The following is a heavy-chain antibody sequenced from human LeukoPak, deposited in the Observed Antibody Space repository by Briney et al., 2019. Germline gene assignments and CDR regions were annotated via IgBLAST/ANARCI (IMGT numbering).Heavy chain of an antibody. D-gene: IGHD6-13*01. J-gene: IGHJ5*02. Sequence: SVKVSCKASGGTFSSYAISWVRQAPGQGLEWMGRIIPIFGTANYAQKFQGRVTITTDESTSTAYMELSSLRSDDTAVYYCAAAYSSSWYSPNLFDPWGQGTLVTVSS. CDR2: IIPIFGTA. CDR1: GGTFSSYA. V-gene: IGHV1-69*05. CDR3: AAAYSSSWYSPNLFDP.